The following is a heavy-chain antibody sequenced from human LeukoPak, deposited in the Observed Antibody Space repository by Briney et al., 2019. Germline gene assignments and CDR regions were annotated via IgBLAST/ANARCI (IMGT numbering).Heavy chain of an antibody. D-gene: IGHD6-19*01. J-gene: IGHJ3*02. CDR3: AKDIGWMMAYSSGTSAFDI. CDR2: ISWNSGSI. Sequence: GGSLRLSCAASGFTFDDYAMHWVRQAPGKGLEWVSGISWNSGSIGYADSVKGRFTISRDNAKNSLYLQMNSLRAEDMALYYCAKDIGWMMAYSSGTSAFDIWGQGTMVTVSS. CDR1: GFTFDDYA. V-gene: IGHV3-9*03.